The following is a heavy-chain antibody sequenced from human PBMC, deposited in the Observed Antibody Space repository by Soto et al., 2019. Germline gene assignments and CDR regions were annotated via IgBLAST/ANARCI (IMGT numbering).Heavy chain of an antibody. V-gene: IGHV6-1*01. Sequence: PSQTLSLTCAISGDSVSSSNAAWNWVRQSPSRGPEWLGRTYYRSKWYNDYPVSVRGRITINPDTSKNQFSLQLNSVTPEDTGVYYCARGVQQLNWFDPWGQGPLVTVSS. CDR3: ARGVQQLNWFDP. J-gene: IGHJ5*01. D-gene: IGHD6-13*01. CDR2: TYYRSKWYN. CDR1: GDSVSSSNAA.